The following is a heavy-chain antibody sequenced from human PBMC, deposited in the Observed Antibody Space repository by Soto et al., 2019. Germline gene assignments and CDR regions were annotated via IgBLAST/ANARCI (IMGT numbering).Heavy chain of an antibody. CDR1: GFTVSSNY. J-gene: IGHJ6*02. CDR3: ARSKVDYYDSSGYPGPYYYYYGMDV. D-gene: IGHD3-22*01. CDR2: IYSGGST. Sequence: GGSLRLSCAASGFTVSSNYMSWVRQAPGKGLEWVSVIYSGGSTYYADSVKGRFTISRDNSKNTLYLQMNSLRAEDTAVYYCARSKVDYYDSSGYPGPYYYYYGMDVWRQATTVTVSS. V-gene: IGHV3-53*01.